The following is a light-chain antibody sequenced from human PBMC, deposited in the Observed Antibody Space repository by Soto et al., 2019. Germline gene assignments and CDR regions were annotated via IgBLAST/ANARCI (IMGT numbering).Light chain of an antibody. CDR3: QQYGSSVT. CDR1: QSVTSN. Sequence: EIEMTQSPATLSVSPGERATLSCRASQSVTSNLAWYQQKPGQAPRLLIYGASTRATGFPARFSGSGSGTDFTLTISRLEPEDFAVYYCQQYGSSVTFGQGTRLEIK. J-gene: IGKJ5*01. CDR2: GAS. V-gene: IGKV3-15*01.